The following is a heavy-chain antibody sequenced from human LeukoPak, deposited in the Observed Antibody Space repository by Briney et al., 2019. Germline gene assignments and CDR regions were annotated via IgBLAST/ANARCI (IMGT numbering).Heavy chain of an antibody. CDR1: GGSISSYY. Sequence: SETLSLTCTVSGGSISSYYWTWIRQPPGKGLEWIGYIYYSGSTNYNPSLKSRVTISVDTSKNQFSLKLSSVTAADTAVYYCAREDYDILTGYYISDYWGQGTLVTVSS. CDR2: IYYSGST. CDR3: AREDYDILTGYYISDY. V-gene: IGHV4-59*01. J-gene: IGHJ4*02. D-gene: IGHD3-9*01.